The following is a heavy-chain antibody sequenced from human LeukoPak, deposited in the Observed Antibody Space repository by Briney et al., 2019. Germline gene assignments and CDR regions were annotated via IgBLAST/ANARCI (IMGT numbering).Heavy chain of an antibody. Sequence: GGSLRLSCAATGFTFSGFSMSWVRQSPTKGLEWVANIKQDGSERYYVDSVKGRFTISRDNAKNSLSLQMNNLRVEDTAVYYCARAGSHWHYVYWGQGTVVTVSS. V-gene: IGHV3-7*01. CDR2: IKQDGSER. J-gene: IGHJ4*02. CDR1: GFTFSGFS. CDR3: ARAGSHWHYVY. D-gene: IGHD3-10*01.